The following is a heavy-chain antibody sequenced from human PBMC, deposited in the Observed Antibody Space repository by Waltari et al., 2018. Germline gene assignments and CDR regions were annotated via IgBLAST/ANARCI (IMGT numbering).Heavy chain of an antibody. J-gene: IGHJ4*02. CDR1: GFIFSAYA. CDR2: ININTGKP. D-gene: IGHD5-12*01. Sequence: QVQLVQSGSELKEPGASVKVSCKASGFIFSAYAINWVRQAPGQGLEWMGWININTGKPTYAQAFTVLFVFALDTSATTAYLQISSLKAEDTAVYYCARDVSSVAQFYFDYWGQGTLVTVAS. CDR3: ARDVSSVAQFYFDY. V-gene: IGHV7-4-1*02.